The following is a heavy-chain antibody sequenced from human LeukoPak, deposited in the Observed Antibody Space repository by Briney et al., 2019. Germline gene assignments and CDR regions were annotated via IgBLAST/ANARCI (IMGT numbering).Heavy chain of an antibody. CDR2: INHSGST. CDR3: VTWCGTSCPDY. V-gene: IGHV4-34*01. CDR1: GGSFSGNF. J-gene: IGHJ4*02. D-gene: IGHD2-2*01. Sequence: KTSETLSLTCAVYGGSFSGNFWSWIRQAPGKGLEWIGEINHSGSTTYNPSLKSRVTISVDTSKNQFSLKLSSVTAADTAVYYCVTWCGTSCPDYWGQGTLVTVSS.